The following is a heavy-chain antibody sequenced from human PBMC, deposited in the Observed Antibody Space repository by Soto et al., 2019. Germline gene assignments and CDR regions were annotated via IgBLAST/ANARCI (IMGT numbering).Heavy chain of an antibody. D-gene: IGHD2-15*01. Sequence: GGSLRLSCAASGFTFSSYWMHWVRQAPGKGLVWVSRINSDGSSTSYAGSVKGRFTISRDNAKNTLYLQMNSLRAEDTAVYYCARDAHPRGYCSGGSCDAFDIWGQGTMVTVSS. CDR1: GFTFSSYW. J-gene: IGHJ3*02. CDR3: ARDAHPRGYCSGGSCDAFDI. V-gene: IGHV3-74*01. CDR2: INSDGSST.